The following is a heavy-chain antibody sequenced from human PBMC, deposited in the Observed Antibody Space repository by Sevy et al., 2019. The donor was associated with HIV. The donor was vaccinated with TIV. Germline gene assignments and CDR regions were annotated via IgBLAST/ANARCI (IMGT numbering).Heavy chain of an antibody. CDR1: GFIFSRYG. CDR3: ARESGSDWYLDS. Sequence: GGSLRLSCKASGFIFSRYGVHWVRQAPGKGLECVASIFNDGKTKYYGDPVKGRFTISRDDSKNTLYLQMDSLRAEDTAVYYCARESGSDWYLDSWGQGTLVTVSS. D-gene: IGHD2-21*02. CDR2: IFNDGKTK. V-gene: IGHV3-33*01. J-gene: IGHJ4*02.